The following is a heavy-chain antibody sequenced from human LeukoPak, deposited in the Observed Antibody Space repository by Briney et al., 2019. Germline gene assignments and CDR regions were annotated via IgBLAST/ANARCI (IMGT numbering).Heavy chain of an antibody. Sequence: ASVKVSCKASGGTFSSYGISWVRQAPGQGLEWMGGIIPFFGRADYAQKFQGRVTITADKSTSTAYMDLTSLKSEDTAVYYCARALVARAFDYWGQGTLVTVSS. CDR2: IIPFFGRA. CDR3: ARALVARAFDY. D-gene: IGHD2-8*02. CDR1: GGTFSSYG. V-gene: IGHV1-69*06. J-gene: IGHJ4*02.